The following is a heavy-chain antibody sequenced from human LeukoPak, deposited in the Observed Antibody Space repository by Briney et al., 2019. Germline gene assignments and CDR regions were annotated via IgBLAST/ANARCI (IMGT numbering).Heavy chain of an antibody. V-gene: IGHV1-8*03. CDR2: MNPNSGNT. CDR3: ARDRFMSSKCQLYYYYMDV. D-gene: IGHD3-16*02. J-gene: IGHJ6*03. Sequence: ASVKVSCKASGYTFTSYDINWVRQATGQGLEWMGWMNPNSGNTGYAQKFQGRVTITRNTSISTAYMELSSLRSEDTAVYYCARDRFMSSKCQLYYYYMDVWGKGTTVTVSS. CDR1: GYTFTSYD.